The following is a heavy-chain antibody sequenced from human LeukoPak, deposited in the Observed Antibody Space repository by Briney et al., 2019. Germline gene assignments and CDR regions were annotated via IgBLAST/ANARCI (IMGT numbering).Heavy chain of an antibody. D-gene: IGHD3-10*01. CDR3: ARFFGGRVSGDAFDI. J-gene: IGHJ3*02. V-gene: IGHV1-69*05. CDR2: IIPIFGTA. Sequence: GASVKVSCKASGGTFSSYAISWVRQAPGQGLEWMGGIIPIFGTANYAQKFQGRVTITTDESTSTAYMELSSLRSEDTAVYYCARFFGGRVSGDAFDIWGQGTMVTVSS. CDR1: GGTFSSYA.